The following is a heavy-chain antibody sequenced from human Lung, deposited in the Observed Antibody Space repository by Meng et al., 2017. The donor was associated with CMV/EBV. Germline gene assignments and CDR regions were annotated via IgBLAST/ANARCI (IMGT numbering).Heavy chain of an antibody. CDR2: IDGDGSST. J-gene: IGHJ4*02. Sequence: SCAASGFTFGGYWMHWVRQAPGKRPVWVSRIDGDGSSTSYADSVKGRFTISRDNAKNTLFLQMNSLGAEDTAIYYCARDLGGLGRDFDYWGQGTRVTVSS. V-gene: IGHV3-74*01. CDR3: ARDLGGLGRDFDY. CDR1: GFTFGGYW. D-gene: IGHD3-16*01.